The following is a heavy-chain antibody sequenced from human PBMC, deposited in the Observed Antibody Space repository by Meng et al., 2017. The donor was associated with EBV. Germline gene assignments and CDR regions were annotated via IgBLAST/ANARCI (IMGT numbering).Heavy chain of an antibody. V-gene: IGHV1-69*01. CDR3: ASESGRGYTPDY. CDR2: FLPRLGAP. CDR1: GGPFRYYA. J-gene: IGHJ4*02. D-gene: IGHD3-10*01. Sequence: GQSVQSSAEVKKPGSSVQVSCKTSGGPFRYYAISWVRQAPGQGLEWLGGFLPRLGAPNYAQKFHGRVKITADESTSTHYMDLSSLRSEDTAIYYCASESGRGYTPDYWGQGTLVTVSS.